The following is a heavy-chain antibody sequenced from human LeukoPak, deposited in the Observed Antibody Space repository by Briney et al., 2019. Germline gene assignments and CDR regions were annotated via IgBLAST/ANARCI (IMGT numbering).Heavy chain of an antibody. CDR2: IYPGDSDT. Sequence: PGESLQISCKGSGYSFTSYWIGWVRQMPGKGLEWMGIIYPGDSDTRYSPSFQGQVTISADKSISTAYLQWSSLKASDTAMYYCGGGYCSSTSCPRDAFGIWGQGTMVTVSS. V-gene: IGHV5-51*01. J-gene: IGHJ3*02. D-gene: IGHD2-2*01. CDR1: GYSFTSYW. CDR3: GGGYCSSTSCPRDAFGI.